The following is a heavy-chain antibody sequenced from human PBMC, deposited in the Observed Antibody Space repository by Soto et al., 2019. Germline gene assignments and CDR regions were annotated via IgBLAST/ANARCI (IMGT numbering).Heavy chain of an antibody. CDR1: GGSISSGGYY. CDR2: IYYSGST. D-gene: IGHD3-10*01. Sequence: QVQLQESGPGLVKPSQTLSLTCTVSGGSISSGGYYWSWIRQHPGKGLEWIGYIYYSGSTYYNPYLKSRVTISVDTSKNQFSLKLSSVTAADTAVYYCARSRITMVRGVRPYYYYGMDVWGQGTTVTVSS. CDR3: ARSRITMVRGVRPYYYYGMDV. J-gene: IGHJ6*02. V-gene: IGHV4-31*03.